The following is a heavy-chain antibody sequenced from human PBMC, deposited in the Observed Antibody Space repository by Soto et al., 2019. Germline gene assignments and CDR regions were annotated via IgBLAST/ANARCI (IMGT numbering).Heavy chain of an antibody. D-gene: IGHD2-2*01. J-gene: IGHJ6*02. V-gene: IGHV3-30-3*01. CDR2: VSSDGSVK. CDR3: AKDPYCSSTSCPSGV. Sequence: PGGSLRLSCAASGFTFSLYAIHWVRRAPGKGLEWVAVVSSDGSVKYYGNSVRGRFTVSRDNSKNTLYLQMNSLRAEDTAVYYCAKDPYCSSTSCPSGVWGQGTTVTVSS. CDR1: GFTFSLYA.